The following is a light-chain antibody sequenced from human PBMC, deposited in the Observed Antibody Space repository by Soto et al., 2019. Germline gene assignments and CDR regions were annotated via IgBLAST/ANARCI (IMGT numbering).Light chain of an antibody. CDR3: QQSHGIPYT. V-gene: IGKV1-39*01. CDR2: AAS. Sequence: DIQMTQSPSSLSASVGDRVTITCRASQTITGYLNWYQQRPEKAPKLLIYAASSLQSGVPSRFSGSGSGTDFTLTINSLQPEDFATYYCQQSHGIPYTFGQGTKLEIK. CDR1: QTITGY. J-gene: IGKJ2*01.